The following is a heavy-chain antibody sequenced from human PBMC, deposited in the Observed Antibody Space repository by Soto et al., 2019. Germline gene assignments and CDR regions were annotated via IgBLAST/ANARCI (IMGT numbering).Heavy chain of an antibody. CDR3: ARAAARLQFFDY. CDR1: GYTFTGYY. V-gene: IGHV1-2*02. D-gene: IGHD6-6*01. J-gene: IGHJ4*02. CDR2: INPNSGGT. Sequence: ASLKVSCKASGYTFTGYYMHWVRQAPGQGLEWMGWINPNSGGTNYAQKFQGRVTMTRDTSISTAYMELSRLRSDDTAVYYCARAAARLQFFDYWGQGTLVTVSS.